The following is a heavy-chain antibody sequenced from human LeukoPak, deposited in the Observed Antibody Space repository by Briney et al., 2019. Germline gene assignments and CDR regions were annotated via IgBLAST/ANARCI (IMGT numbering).Heavy chain of an antibody. CDR3: ARVHFYDSSGYSLINP. CDR1: GYTFTDYY. V-gene: IGHV1-2*02. J-gene: IGHJ4*02. D-gene: IGHD3-22*01. CDR2: INPNSGGT. Sequence: ASVKVSCKASGYTFTDYYMHWVRQAPGQGLEWMGWINPNSGGTNYAQKFQGRVTMTRDTSIGTAYMELSRLKSDDTAVYYCARVHFYDSSGYSLINPWGQGTLVTVSS.